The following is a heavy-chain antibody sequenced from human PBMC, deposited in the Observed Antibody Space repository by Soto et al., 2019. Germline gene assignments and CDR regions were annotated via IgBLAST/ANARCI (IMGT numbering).Heavy chain of an antibody. Sequence: QVQLVQSGAEVKKPGASVKVSCKASGYTFTSYGINWVRQAPGQGLEWLGWISAYDGYTNYAQILQGRVSMTTDPSTKTAYMELRSLSSDDTAMYYCARGGFYDSSGARNYYYYGMNVWGQGTTVTVSS. CDR1: GYTFTSYG. D-gene: IGHD3-22*01. CDR2: ISAYDGYT. J-gene: IGHJ6*02. CDR3: ARGGFYDSSGARNYYYYGMNV. V-gene: IGHV1-18*01.